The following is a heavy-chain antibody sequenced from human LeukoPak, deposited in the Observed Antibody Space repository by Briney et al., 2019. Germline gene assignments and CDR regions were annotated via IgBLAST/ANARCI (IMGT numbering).Heavy chain of an antibody. CDR2: ISGSGGST. D-gene: IGHD5-12*01. CDR1: GFTFSSYS. CDR3: AKVLVRYSGYEGHFDY. Sequence: GGSLRLSFAASGFTFSSYSMNWVRQAPGKGLEWVSVISGSGGSTYYADSVKGRFTISRDNSKNTLYLQMNSLRAEDTAVYYCAKVLVRYSGYEGHFDYWGQGTLVTVSS. J-gene: IGHJ4*02. V-gene: IGHV3-23*01.